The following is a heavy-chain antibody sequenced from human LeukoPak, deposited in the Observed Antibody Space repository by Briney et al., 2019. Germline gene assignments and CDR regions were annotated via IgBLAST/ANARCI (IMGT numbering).Heavy chain of an antibody. CDR3: DYGDYLNDY. J-gene: IGHJ4*02. CDR2: IIPIFGTA. V-gene: IGHV1-69*01. Sequence: EASVKVSCKASGGTFSSYAISWVRQAPGQGLEWMGGIIPIFGTANYAQKFQGRVTITADESTSTAYMELSSLRSEDTAVYYCDYGDYLNDYWGQGTLVTVSS. CDR1: GGTFSSYA. D-gene: IGHD4-17*01.